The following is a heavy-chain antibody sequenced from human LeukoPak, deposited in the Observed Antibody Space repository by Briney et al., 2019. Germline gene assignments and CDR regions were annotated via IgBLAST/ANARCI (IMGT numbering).Heavy chain of an antibody. CDR3: ARADYYDSSGYYFPGFDY. Sequence: PSETLSLTCAVYGGSFSGYYWSWIRQPPGKGLEWIGEINHSGSTNYNPSLKSRVTISVDTSKNQFSLKLSSVTAADTAVYYCARADYYDSSGYYFPGFDYWGQGTLVTVSS. CDR2: INHSGST. CDR1: GGSFSGYY. J-gene: IGHJ4*02. D-gene: IGHD3-22*01. V-gene: IGHV4-34*01.